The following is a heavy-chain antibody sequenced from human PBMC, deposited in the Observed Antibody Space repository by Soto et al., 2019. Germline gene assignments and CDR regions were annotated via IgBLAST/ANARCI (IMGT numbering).Heavy chain of an antibody. V-gene: IGHV3-53*01. D-gene: IGHD6-25*01. Sequence: EVQLVESGGGLIQPGGSLRLSCAVSGFTVSNNYMSWVRQAPGKGLEGVSVIYSGGYTAYGDSVKGRFTISRDNSKNTLNLQMKSAGHASRGGYYWVSQRGGGGYWGQGTLVTVSS. J-gene: IGHJ4*02. CDR1: GFTVSNNY. CDR3: VSQRGGGGY. CDR2: IYSGGYT.